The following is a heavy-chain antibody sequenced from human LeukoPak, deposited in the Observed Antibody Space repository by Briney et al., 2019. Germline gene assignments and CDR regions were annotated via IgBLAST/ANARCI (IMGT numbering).Heavy chain of an antibody. Sequence: TSETLSLTCAVYGGSFSGYYWSWIRQPPGKGLEWIGEINHSGSTNYNPSLKSRVTISVDTSKNQFSLKLSSVTAADTAVYYCASAAGNLRFFDYWGQGTLVTVSS. CDR3: ASAAGNLRFFDY. J-gene: IGHJ4*02. V-gene: IGHV4-34*01. CDR2: INHSGST. CDR1: GGSFSGYY. D-gene: IGHD6-25*01.